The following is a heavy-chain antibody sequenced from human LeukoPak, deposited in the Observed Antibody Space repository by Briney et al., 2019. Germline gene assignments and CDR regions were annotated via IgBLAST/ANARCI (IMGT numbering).Heavy chain of an antibody. Sequence: SETLSLTCAVYGGSFSGYYWTWIRQSPGKGLEWLGEINHGGSTKYNPSLKSRITISVDTSKNQFSLKLRSVTAADTAVYYCAKADSSGYPPHFDYWGQGTLVTVSS. CDR1: GGSFSGYY. CDR3: AKADSSGYPPHFDY. J-gene: IGHJ4*02. D-gene: IGHD3-22*01. CDR2: INHGGST. V-gene: IGHV4-34*01.